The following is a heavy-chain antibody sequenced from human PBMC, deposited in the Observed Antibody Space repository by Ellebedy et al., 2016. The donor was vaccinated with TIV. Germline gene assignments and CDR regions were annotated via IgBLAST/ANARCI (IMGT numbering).Heavy chain of an antibody. D-gene: IGHD5-12*01. CDR2: IIPIFGTA. V-gene: IGHV1-69*13. Sequence: AASVKVSCKASGDSFTSHFMHWVRQAPGQGLEWMGGIIPIFGTANYAQKFRGRVTITADESTSAAYMDLSSLRYEDTAVYYCARAESGGYAWDYWGQGTLVTVSS. CDR1: GDSFTSHF. CDR3: ARAESGGYAWDY. J-gene: IGHJ4*02.